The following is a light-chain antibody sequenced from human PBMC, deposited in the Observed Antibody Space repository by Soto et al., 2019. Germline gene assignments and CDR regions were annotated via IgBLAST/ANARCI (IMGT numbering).Light chain of an antibody. J-gene: IGLJ2*01. CDR3: SSYGGSDNLI. CDR2: EDI. V-gene: IGLV2-8*01. Sequence: QSALTQPPSASGSPRQSVTISCTGSSSDVGGYNCVSWFQQHPGKAPKLMIFEDIKRPSGVPDRFSASKSGNTASLTVSGLQAEDEADYYCSSYGGSDNLIFGGGTKLTVL. CDR1: SSDVGGYNC.